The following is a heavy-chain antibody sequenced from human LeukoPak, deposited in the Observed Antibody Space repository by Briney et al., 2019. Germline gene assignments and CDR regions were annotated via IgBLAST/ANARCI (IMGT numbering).Heavy chain of an antibody. CDR3: ARGSAGASATIYFDY. CDR2: INHGGST. Sequence: SETLSLTCAVYGGSFSGYYWSWIRQPPGEGLEWIGEINHGGSTNYNPSLKSRVTISVDTSKNQFSLKLSSVTAADTAVYYCARGSAGASATIYFDYWGQGTLVTVSS. D-gene: IGHD1-26*01. J-gene: IGHJ4*02. CDR1: GGSFSGYY. V-gene: IGHV4-34*01.